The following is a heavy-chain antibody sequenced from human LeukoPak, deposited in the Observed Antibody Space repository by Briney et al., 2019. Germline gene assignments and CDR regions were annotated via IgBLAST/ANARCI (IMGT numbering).Heavy chain of an antibody. Sequence: SETLSLTCAVYGGSLSGHYWSWIRQPPGKGLEWIGEINHSGSTNYNPSLKSRVTISVDTSKNQFSLKLSSVTAADTAVYYCARRYYYYYYYMDVWGKGTTVTVSS. CDR3: ARRYYYYYYYMDV. V-gene: IGHV4-34*01. CDR2: INHSGST. CDR1: GGSLSGHY. J-gene: IGHJ6*03.